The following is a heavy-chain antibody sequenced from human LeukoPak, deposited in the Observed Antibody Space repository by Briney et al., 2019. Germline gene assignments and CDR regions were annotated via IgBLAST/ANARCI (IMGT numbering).Heavy chain of an antibody. D-gene: IGHD3-10*01. V-gene: IGHV1-8*01. J-gene: IGHJ6*02. CDR1: GYTFTSYD. Sequence: GASVKVSCTASGYTFTSYDINWVRQATGQGLEWMGWMNPNSGNTGYAQKFQGRVTMTRNTSISTAYMELSSLRSEDTAVYYCARGSVLWFGELPYGMDVWGQGTTVTVSS. CDR2: MNPNSGNT. CDR3: ARGSVLWFGELPYGMDV.